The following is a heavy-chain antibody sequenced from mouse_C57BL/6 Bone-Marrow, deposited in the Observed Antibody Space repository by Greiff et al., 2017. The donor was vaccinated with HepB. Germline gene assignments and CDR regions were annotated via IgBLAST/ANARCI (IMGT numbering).Heavy chain of an antibody. V-gene: IGHV2-5*01. D-gene: IGHD2-1*01. J-gene: IGHJ3*01. CDR2: IWRGGST. Sequence: QVQLKESGPGLVQPSQSLSITCTVSGFSFTSYGVHWVRQSPGKGLEWLGVIWRGGSTDYNAAFMSRLSITKDNSKSQVFFKMNSLQADDTAIYYCAKTYGNYVAWFAYWGQGTLVTVSA. CDR1: GFSFTSYG. CDR3: AKTYGNYVAWFAY.